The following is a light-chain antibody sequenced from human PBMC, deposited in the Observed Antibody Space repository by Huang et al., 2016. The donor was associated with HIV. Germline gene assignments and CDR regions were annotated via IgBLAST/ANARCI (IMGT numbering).Light chain of an antibody. CDR3: QQYNSWPPLFT. CDR2: GAS. V-gene: IGKV3-15*01. Sequence: EVLLTQSPATLSLSPGERATLSCRASQSVSTNFAWYQQKPGQAPRLLIYGASTRATGVPARFSGSGSGTEFTLTISSLQSEDSAVYYCQQYNSWPPLFTFGPGTKVDIK. CDR1: QSVSTN. J-gene: IGKJ3*01.